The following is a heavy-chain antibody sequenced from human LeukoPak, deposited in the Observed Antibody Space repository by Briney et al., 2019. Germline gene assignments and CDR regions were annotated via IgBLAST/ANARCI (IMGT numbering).Heavy chain of an antibody. D-gene: IGHD4-11*01. CDR1: GVSISSNY. V-gene: IGHV4-4*08. CDR3: AGYDHSNYLAY. Sequence: PSETLSLTCTVSGVSISSNYWSWLRQPPGKGLEGNGLEWIGYIHANGDTNYNPSLNRRVTMSLDSSRRHLSLNLSSLTAADTAVYFCAGYDHSNYLAYWGQGILVTVSS. J-gene: IGHJ4*02. CDR2: IHANGDT.